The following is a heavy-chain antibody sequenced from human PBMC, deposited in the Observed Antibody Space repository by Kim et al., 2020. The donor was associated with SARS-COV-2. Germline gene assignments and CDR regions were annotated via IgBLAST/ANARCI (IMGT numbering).Heavy chain of an antibody. CDR1: GGSISSGSYY. V-gene: IGHV4-61*02. J-gene: IGHJ5*02. CDR3: ARVRWSSSWYGAWFDP. CDR2: IYTSGST. Sequence: SETLSLTCTVSGGSISSGSYYWSWIRQPAGKGLEWIGRIYTSGSTNYNPSLKSRVTISVDTSKNQFSLKLSSVTAADTAVYYCARVRWSSSWYGAWFDPWGQGTLVTVSS. D-gene: IGHD6-13*01.